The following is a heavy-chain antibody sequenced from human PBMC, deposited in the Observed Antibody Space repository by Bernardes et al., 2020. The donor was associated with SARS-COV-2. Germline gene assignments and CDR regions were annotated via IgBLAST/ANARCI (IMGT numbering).Heavy chain of an antibody. Sequence: WGSLRLSCAASGFTFSSYAMSWVRQAPGKGLELVSAISGSGGSTYYADSVKGRFTISRDNSKNTLYLQMNSLRAEDTAVYYCAKGSWVYQLLSLYYYGMDVWGQGTTVTVSS. CDR2: ISGSGGST. CDR3: AKGSWVYQLLSLYYYGMDV. CDR1: GFTFSSYA. J-gene: IGHJ6*02. D-gene: IGHD2-2*01. V-gene: IGHV3-23*01.